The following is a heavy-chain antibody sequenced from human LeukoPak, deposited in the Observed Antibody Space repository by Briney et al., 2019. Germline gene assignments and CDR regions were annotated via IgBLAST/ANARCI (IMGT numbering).Heavy chain of an antibody. V-gene: IGHV3-7*01. CDR1: GFTFSSYW. J-gene: IGHJ5*02. Sequence: GGSLGLSCAASGFTFSSYWMSWVRQAPGKGLEWVASIKQDGSEKYYVDSVKGRFTISRDSAKNSLYLQMNSLRAEDTALYYCARAPGEGWFDPWGQGTLVTVSS. D-gene: IGHD4-17*01. CDR3: ARAPGEGWFDP. CDR2: IKQDGSEK.